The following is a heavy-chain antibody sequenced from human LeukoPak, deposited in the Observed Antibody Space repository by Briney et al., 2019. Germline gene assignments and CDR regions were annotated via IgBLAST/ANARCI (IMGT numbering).Heavy chain of an antibody. Sequence: ASVKVSCKASGGTFSSYAISWVRQAPGQGLEWMGGIIPIFGTADYAQKFQGRVTITADESTSTAYMELSSLRSEDTAVYYCAYSSSWYRFDYWGQGTLVTVSS. CDR2: IIPIFGTA. CDR3: AYSSSWYRFDY. D-gene: IGHD6-13*01. J-gene: IGHJ4*02. V-gene: IGHV1-69*13. CDR1: GGTFSSYA.